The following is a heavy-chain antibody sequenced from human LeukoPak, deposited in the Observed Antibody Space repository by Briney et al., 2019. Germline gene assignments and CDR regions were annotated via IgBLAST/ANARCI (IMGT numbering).Heavy chain of an antibody. CDR3: ARSDGYGLVGI. J-gene: IGHJ3*02. Sequence: PSETLSLTCRVSGVSISSGSNYWGWIRQPPGKTLEWIGSIYSSGSTYYNSSLRSRVIILIDTAKNHFSLNLSSVTAADTAVYYCARSDGYGLVGIWGQGTMVTVSS. D-gene: IGHD3-10*01. CDR2: IYSSGST. CDR1: GVSISSGSNY. V-gene: IGHV4-39*07.